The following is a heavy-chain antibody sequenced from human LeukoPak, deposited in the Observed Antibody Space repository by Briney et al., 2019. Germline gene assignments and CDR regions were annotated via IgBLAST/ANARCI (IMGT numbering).Heavy chain of an antibody. CDR3: ARDLKSSGYLIPYYYYGMDV. D-gene: IGHD3-22*01. Sequence: PGRSLRLSCAASGFTFDDYTMHWVRQAPGKGLEWVAVISYDGGNKYYADSVKGRFTISRDNSKNTLYLQMNSLRAEDTAVYYCARDLKSSGYLIPYYYYGMDVWGQGTTVTVSS. V-gene: IGHV3-30-3*01. CDR2: ISYDGGNK. J-gene: IGHJ6*02. CDR1: GFTFDDYT.